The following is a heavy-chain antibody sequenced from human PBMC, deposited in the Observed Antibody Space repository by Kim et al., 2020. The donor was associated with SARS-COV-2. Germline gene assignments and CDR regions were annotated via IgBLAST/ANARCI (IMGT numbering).Heavy chain of an antibody. CDR3: ARETYCGADCYFAFDI. J-gene: IGHJ3*02. V-gene: IGHV4-30-2*05. D-gene: IGHD2-21*01. Sequence: PSLESRICISLDTYKNQVSLKLNSVTAADTAVYYCARETYCGADCYFAFDIWGQGTMVTVSS.